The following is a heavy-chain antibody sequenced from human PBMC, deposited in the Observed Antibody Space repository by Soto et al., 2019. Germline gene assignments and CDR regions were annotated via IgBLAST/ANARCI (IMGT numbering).Heavy chain of an antibody. CDR1: GYSFTSYD. Sequence: GASVKVSCKASGYSFTSYDINWVRQATGQGLEWMGWMNPNSGNTGYAQKFQGRVTMTRNTSISAAYMELSSLRSEDTAVYYCARGAVVVVAATTAPYYYYMDVWGKGTTVTVSS. D-gene: IGHD2-15*01. V-gene: IGHV1-8*01. J-gene: IGHJ6*03. CDR3: ARGAVVVVAATTAPYYYYMDV. CDR2: MNPNSGNT.